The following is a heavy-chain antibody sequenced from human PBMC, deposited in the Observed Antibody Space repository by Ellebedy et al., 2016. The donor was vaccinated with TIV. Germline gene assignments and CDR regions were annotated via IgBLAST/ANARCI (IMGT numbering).Heavy chain of an antibody. CDR3: AKSFYCSSTSCQSPFDY. V-gene: IGHV3-7*03. J-gene: IGHJ4*02. CDR2: INRDGGEN. Sequence: GESLKISXSASGFTLRSYWMTWVRQAPGKGLEWVANINRDGGENHYVDSVKGRFTISRDNAKNSLYLQMNSLRAEDTALYYCAKSFYCSSTSCQSPFDYWGQGTLVTVSS. CDR1: GFTLRSYW. D-gene: IGHD2-2*01.